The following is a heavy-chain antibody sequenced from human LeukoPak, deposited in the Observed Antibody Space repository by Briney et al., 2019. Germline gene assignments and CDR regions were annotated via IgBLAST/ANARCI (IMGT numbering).Heavy chain of an antibody. CDR3: VKGLVQTTMSYSVDY. CDR2: ISSDGSKN. Sequence: GGSLRLSCAASGFTFTNYAMHWVRQTPGKGLEWVALISSDGSKNIYADPVKGRFTVSRDNSKNTLYLQMNSLRAEDAAVYYCVKGLVQTTMSYSVDYWGQGALVTVSS. D-gene: IGHD1-1*01. CDR1: GFTFTNYA. J-gene: IGHJ4*02. V-gene: IGHV3-30*18.